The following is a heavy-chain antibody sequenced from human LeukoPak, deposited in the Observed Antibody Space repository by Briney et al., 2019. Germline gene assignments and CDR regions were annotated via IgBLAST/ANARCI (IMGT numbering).Heavy chain of an antibody. D-gene: IGHD1-26*01. V-gene: IGHV4-39*07. Sequence: SETLSLTCTVSGGSISSYYWSWIRQPPGKGLEWIGRIYDRGSTYYNPSLKSRVTISLDTSRNQFSLELSSVTAADTAVYYCARSLSGLPAYFDLWGRGTLVTVSS. CDR1: GGSISSYY. J-gene: IGHJ2*01. CDR2: IYDRGST. CDR3: ARSLSGLPAYFDL.